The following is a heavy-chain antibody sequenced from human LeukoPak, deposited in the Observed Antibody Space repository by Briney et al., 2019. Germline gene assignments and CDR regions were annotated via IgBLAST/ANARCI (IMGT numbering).Heavy chain of an antibody. V-gene: IGHV3-23*01. CDR2: ISISGSKT. D-gene: IGHD5-24*01. Sequence: GGSLRLSCAASEFDFSSHAMTWVRQAPGKGLEWVSAISISGSKTYYADSVKGRFTISRDSSTLYLQMNSLGIEDTAVYFCAKVGDGYYFDYWGQGTVVTVSS. CDR3: AKVGDGYYFDY. CDR1: EFDFSSHA. J-gene: IGHJ4*02.